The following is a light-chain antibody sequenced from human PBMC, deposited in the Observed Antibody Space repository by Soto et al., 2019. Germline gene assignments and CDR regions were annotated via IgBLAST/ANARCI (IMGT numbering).Light chain of an antibody. V-gene: IGKV3-15*01. J-gene: IGKJ3*01. CDR2: DAS. CDR1: QSVSSY. Sequence: EIVMTQSPATLSVSPGERVTLSCRASQSVSSYLAWYQQKPGQPPRLLIYDASTRATGIRARFSGSGSGTEFTLTVTSLQSEDFAIYYCHQYNTWPFFTFGPGTRVDI. CDR3: HQYNTWPFFT.